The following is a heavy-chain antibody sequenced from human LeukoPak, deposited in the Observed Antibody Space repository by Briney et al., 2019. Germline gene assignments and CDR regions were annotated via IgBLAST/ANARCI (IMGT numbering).Heavy chain of an antibody. CDR3: ARGSEYSYGLSIDY. D-gene: IGHD5-18*01. J-gene: IGHJ4*02. V-gene: IGHV1-69*13. Sequence: SVKVSCTASGGTFSSYAISWVRQAPGQGLEWMGGIIPIFGTANYAQKFQGRVTITADESTSTAYMELSGLRSEDTAVYYCARGSEYSYGLSIDYWGRGTLVTVSS. CDR2: IIPIFGTA. CDR1: GGTFSSYA.